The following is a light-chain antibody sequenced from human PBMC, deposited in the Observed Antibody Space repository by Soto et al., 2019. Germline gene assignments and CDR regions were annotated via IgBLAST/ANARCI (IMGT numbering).Light chain of an antibody. CDR2: EVN. J-gene: IGLJ1*01. Sequence: QSALTQPPSASGSPRQSVTISCTGTTSDVGGYKYVSWHQQRPGRAPRLILYEVNKRPAGVPDRFSGSKSGNTASLTVSGLQADDEADYYCISYAGSNTYVFGTGTKV. CDR1: TSDVGGYKY. V-gene: IGLV2-8*01. CDR3: ISYAGSNTYV.